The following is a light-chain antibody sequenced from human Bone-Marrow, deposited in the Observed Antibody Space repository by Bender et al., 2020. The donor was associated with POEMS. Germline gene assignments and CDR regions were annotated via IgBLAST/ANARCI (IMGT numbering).Light chain of an antibody. Sequence: QSVLTQPPSASGTPGQRVTISCSGSNSNIGTNAVNWYQQFPGKAPKLLIYSDNQRPSGVPARFFAFKSGTSASLAISGLQSEDEAEYYCAAWDAGLSGRVFGGGTKLTVL. J-gene: IGLJ3*02. CDR2: SDN. CDR3: AAWDAGLSGRV. V-gene: IGLV1-44*01. CDR1: NSNIGTNA.